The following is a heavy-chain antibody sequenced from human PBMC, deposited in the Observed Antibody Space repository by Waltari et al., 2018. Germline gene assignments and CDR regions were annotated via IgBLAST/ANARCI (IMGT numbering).Heavy chain of an antibody. Sequence: EVQLVESGGGLVQPGGSLSLSCAASGFPFSRYWMSWVRQAPGKGLEWVANIKQDGSEKYYVDSVKGRFTISRDNAKNSLYLQMNSLRAEDTAVYYCARDVGNVGGNYWGQGTLVTVSS. CDR1: GFPFSRYW. CDR2: IKQDGSEK. D-gene: IGHD3-10*01. J-gene: IGHJ4*02. V-gene: IGHV3-7*01. CDR3: ARDVGNVGGNY.